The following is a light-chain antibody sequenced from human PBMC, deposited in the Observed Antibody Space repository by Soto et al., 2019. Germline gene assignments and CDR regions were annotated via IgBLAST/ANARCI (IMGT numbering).Light chain of an antibody. CDR1: QSVSSSY. CDR3: QQYGSSPPEYT. CDR2: GAS. Sequence: EIVLTQSPGTLSLSPGERATLSCRASQSVSSSYLAWYQQKPGQAPRLLIYGASSRATGIPDRFSGSGSGTDFTLTISRLEPDYFAVYYCQQYGSSPPEYTFGQGTKLEIK. V-gene: IGKV3-20*01. J-gene: IGKJ2*01.